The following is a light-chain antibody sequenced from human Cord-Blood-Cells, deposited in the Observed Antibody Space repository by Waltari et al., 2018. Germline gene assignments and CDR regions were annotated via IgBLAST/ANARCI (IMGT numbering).Light chain of an antibody. CDR3: QQYGSSPLFT. CDR1: QSVSSSY. Sequence: EIVLTQSPGPLSLSPGERAPLSCRASQSVSSSYLAWYQQKPGQAPRLLIYGASSRATGIPDRFSGSGSGTDFTLTISRLEPEDFAVYYCQQYGSSPLFTFGPGTKVDIK. J-gene: IGKJ3*01. CDR2: GAS. V-gene: IGKV3-20*01.